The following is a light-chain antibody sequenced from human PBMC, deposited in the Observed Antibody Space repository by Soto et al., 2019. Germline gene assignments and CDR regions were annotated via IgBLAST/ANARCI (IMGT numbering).Light chain of an antibody. J-gene: IGKJ1*01. Sequence: EVVLTQSPAILSLSPGERATLSCGASQTVRRNFLAWYQKRPGLAPRLLIYDASSRATGIPDRFSASGSGTEFTLAISRLEPEDFAVYYCHHYGTSPWTFGQGTKVESK. CDR2: DAS. V-gene: IGKV3D-20*01. CDR3: HHYGTSPWT. CDR1: QTVRRNF.